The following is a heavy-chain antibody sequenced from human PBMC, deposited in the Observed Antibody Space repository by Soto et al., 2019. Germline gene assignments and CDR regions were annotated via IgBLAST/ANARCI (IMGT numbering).Heavy chain of an antibody. D-gene: IGHD1-26*01. J-gene: IGHJ6*02. Sequence: GGSLRLSCAASGFTFSNAWMSWVRQAPGKGLEWVGRIKSKTDGGTTDYAAPVKGRFTISRDDSKNTLYLQMNSLKTEDTAVYYCTTLLPPLPGPGAPEEPEGYYYYGMDVWGQGTTVTVSS. CDR2: IKSKTDGGTT. V-gene: IGHV3-15*01. CDR3: TTLLPPLPGPGAPEEPEGYYYYGMDV. CDR1: GFTFSNAW.